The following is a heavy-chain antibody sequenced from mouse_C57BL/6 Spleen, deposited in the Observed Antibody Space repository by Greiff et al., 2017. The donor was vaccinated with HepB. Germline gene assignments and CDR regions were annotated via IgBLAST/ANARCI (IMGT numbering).Heavy chain of an antibody. CDR3: ARLDYDGYFDY. CDR2: IYPGDGDT. D-gene: IGHD2-4*01. V-gene: IGHV1-82*01. Sequence: VQLVESGPELVKPGASVKISCKASGYAFSSSWMNWVKQRPGKGLEWIGRIYPGDGDTNYNGKFKGKATLTADKSSSTAYMQLSSLTSEDSAVYFCARLDYDGYFDYWGQGTTLTVSS. J-gene: IGHJ2*01. CDR1: GYAFSSSW.